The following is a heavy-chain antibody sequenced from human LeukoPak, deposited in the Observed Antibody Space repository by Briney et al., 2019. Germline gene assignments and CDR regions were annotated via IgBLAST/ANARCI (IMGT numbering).Heavy chain of an antibody. CDR2: INHSGST. CDR3: ARSIYYGSDTTPFYYYYGMDV. Sequence: PSETLSLTCAVYGGSFSGYYWSWIRQPPGKGLEWIGEINHSGSTNYNPSLKSRVTISVDTSKNQFSLKLSSVTAADTAVYYCARSIYYGSDTTPFYYYYGMDVWGQGTTVTVSS. V-gene: IGHV4-34*01. D-gene: IGHD3-10*01. J-gene: IGHJ6*02. CDR1: GGSFSGYY.